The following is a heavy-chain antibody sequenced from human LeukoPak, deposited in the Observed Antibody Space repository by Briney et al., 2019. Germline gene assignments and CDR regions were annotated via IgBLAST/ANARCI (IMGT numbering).Heavy chain of an antibody. J-gene: IGHJ4*02. Sequence: SGTLSLTCAVSGGSISSSNWWSWVRQPPGKGLEWIGEIYHSGSTNYNPSLKSRVTISVDKSKNQFSLKLSSVTAADTAVYYCARLGYCSSTSCYLFDYWGQGTLVTVSS. CDR1: GGSISSSNW. V-gene: IGHV4-4*02. D-gene: IGHD2-2*01. CDR3: ARLGYCSSTSCYLFDY. CDR2: IYHSGST.